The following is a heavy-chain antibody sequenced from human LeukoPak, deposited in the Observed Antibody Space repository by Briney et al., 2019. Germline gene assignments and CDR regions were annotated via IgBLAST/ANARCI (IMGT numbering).Heavy chain of an antibody. J-gene: IGHJ6*03. CDR2: INPSGGNT. CDR3: ARGTVFGVVTKPYYYYYMDV. CDR1: GYTFTNYY. D-gene: IGHD3-3*01. Sequence: ASVKVSCKASGYTFTNYYIHWVRQAPGQGLEWMGLINPSGGNTNYAQNFQGRVTMTRDTSTSTVYMGLSSLRSEDTAVYYCARGTVFGVVTKPYYYYYMDVWGKGTTVTVSS. V-gene: IGHV1-46*01.